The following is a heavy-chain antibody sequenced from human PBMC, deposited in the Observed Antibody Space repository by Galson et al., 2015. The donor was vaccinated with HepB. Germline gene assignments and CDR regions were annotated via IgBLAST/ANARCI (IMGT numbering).Heavy chain of an antibody. J-gene: IGHJ4*02. CDR3: AKIRQWPTMGLDY. D-gene: IGHD6-19*01. CDR1: GFTFSSYA. V-gene: IGHV3-23*01. CDR2: ISGSGVST. Sequence: SLRLSCAASGFTFSSYAMSWVRQAPGKGLEWVSAISGSGVSTFYADSVKGRFTISRDNSKNTLYLQMNSLRAEDTAVYYCAKIRQWPTMGLDYWGQGTLVTVSS.